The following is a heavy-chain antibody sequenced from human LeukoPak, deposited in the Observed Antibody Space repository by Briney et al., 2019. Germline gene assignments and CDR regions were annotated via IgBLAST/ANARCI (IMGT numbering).Heavy chain of an antibody. J-gene: IGHJ4*02. Sequence: GGSLRLSCAASGFTFDDYAMHWVRQAPGKGLEWVSGISWNSGSIGYADSVKGRFTISRDNAKNSLYLQMNSLRAEDTALYYCARDLSYYYDSSDATLDYWGQGTLVTVSS. CDR3: ARDLSYYYDSSDATLDY. CDR2: ISWNSGSI. V-gene: IGHV3-9*01. D-gene: IGHD3-22*01. CDR1: GFTFDDYA.